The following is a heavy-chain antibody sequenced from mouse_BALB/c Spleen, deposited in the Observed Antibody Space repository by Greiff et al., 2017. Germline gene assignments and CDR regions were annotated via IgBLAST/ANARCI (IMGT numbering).Heavy chain of an antibody. CDR2: IFPGTGTT. V-gene: IGHV1S132*01. D-gene: IGHD1-1*01. J-gene: IGHJ4*01. CDR3: ARGGYYGSSSYAMDY. CDR1: GYTFTSYW. Sequence: VHLVESGAELVKPGASVKLSCKTSGYTFTSYWIQWVKQRPGQGLGWIGEIFPGTGTTYYNEKFKGKATLTIDTSSSTAYMQLSSLTSEDSAVYFCARGGYYGSSSYAMDYWGQGTSVTVSS.